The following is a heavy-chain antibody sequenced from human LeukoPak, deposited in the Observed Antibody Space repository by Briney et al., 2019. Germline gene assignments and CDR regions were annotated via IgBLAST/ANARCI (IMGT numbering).Heavy chain of an antibody. Sequence: SETLSLTCTVSGYSISSGYYWGWIRQPAGKGLEWIGRIYTSGSTNYNPSLKSRVTISVDTSKNQFSLKLSSVTAADTAVYYCARMRNQPYWYFDLWGRGTLVTVSS. J-gene: IGHJ2*01. CDR1: GYSISSGYY. D-gene: IGHD2/OR15-2a*01. V-gene: IGHV4-61*02. CDR3: ARMRNQPYWYFDL. CDR2: IYTSGST.